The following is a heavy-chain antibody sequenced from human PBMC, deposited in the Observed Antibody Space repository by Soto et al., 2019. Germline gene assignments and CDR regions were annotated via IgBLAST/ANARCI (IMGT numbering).Heavy chain of an antibody. CDR1: GYTFSSYG. V-gene: IGHV1-18*01. J-gene: IGHJ4*02. Sequence: QVQLVQSGAEVKKPGASVKVSCEASGYTFSSYGISWVRQAPGQGFEWMGWISGYNSITRYAQKFQGRVTMTTDTSTSTAYMELRSLISDDTAVYYCARAFGSTDYWGQGTLVTVSS. CDR2: ISGYNSIT. D-gene: IGHD6-13*01. CDR3: ARAFGSTDY.